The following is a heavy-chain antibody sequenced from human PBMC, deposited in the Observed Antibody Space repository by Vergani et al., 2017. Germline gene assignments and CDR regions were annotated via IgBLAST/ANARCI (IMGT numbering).Heavy chain of an antibody. CDR3: AREGDSNXVVSVLLPPVRYYGMDV. J-gene: IGHJ6*02. Sequence: QVQLVQSGAEVKKPGSSVKVSCKASGGTFSSYAISWVRQAPGQGLEWMGGIIPIFGTANYAQKFQGRVTITADVSTSTAYMELSSLRSEDTAVYYCAREGDSNXVVSVLLPPVRYYGMDVWGQGTTVTVSS. D-gene: IGHD4-11*01. CDR2: IIPIFGTA. CDR1: GGTFSSYA. V-gene: IGHV1-69*01.